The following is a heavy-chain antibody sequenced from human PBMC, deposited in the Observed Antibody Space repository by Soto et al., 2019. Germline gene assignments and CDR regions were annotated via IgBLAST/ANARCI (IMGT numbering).Heavy chain of an antibody. CDR1: GASISSSRSY. D-gene: IGHD3-3*01. CDR2: FYYTGGT. Sequence: LSLTCTVSGASISSSRSYWGWVRQPPGKGLEWIVSFYYTGGTYSTYYNPSLKSRVTISVDTSKSQFSLNLRSVTAADTAVYYCASPRQGHYDFLSGYYALDYWGQGTLVTVSS. V-gene: IGHV4-39*01. CDR3: ASPRQGHYDFLSGYYALDY. J-gene: IGHJ4*02.